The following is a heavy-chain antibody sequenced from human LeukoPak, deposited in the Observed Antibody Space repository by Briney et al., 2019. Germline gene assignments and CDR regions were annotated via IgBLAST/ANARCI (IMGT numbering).Heavy chain of an antibody. D-gene: IGHD6-6*01. Sequence: GGSLRLSCAASGFTFSNYAMSWVRQAPGKGLEWISAISGSGDRTYYTDSVKGRFTISRDNSKNTLYLQMNSLRAEDTAVYYCANTHCDSSPIVWNFWGQGTLVTVSS. J-gene: IGHJ4*02. V-gene: IGHV3-23*01. CDR1: GFTFSNYA. CDR2: ISGSGDRT. CDR3: ANTHCDSSPIVWNF.